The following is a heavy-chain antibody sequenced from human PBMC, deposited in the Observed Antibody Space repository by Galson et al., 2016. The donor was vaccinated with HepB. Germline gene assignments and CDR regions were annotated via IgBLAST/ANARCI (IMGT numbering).Heavy chain of an antibody. V-gene: IGHV4-59*01. J-gene: IGHJ5*02. Sequence: SETLSLTCTVSGGSISSYYWSWIRQPPGKGLEWIGYIYYSGSTNYNPSLKSRVTISVDASKNQFSLKLSSVTAADTAMYYCARDRTTRGFDPWGQGTLVTVSS. CDR2: IYYSGST. CDR1: GGSISSYY. D-gene: IGHD4-17*01. CDR3: ARDRTTRGFDP.